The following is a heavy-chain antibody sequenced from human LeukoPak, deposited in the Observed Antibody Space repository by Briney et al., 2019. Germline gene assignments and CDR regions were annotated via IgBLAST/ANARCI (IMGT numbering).Heavy chain of an antibody. CDR1: GFTFSNYA. CDR2: IEYDGGNE. V-gene: IGHV3-30*18. CDR3: TKDRELCCVYDSFFDS. Sequence: GRSLRLSCATSGFTFSNYAMQWVRPAPGKGLESVAFIEYDGGNEDYADSVKGRFTISRDNSQNTLYLQMNSLRTDDTAVYYCTKDRELCCVYDSFFDSWGQGTLVTVSS. J-gene: IGHJ4*02. D-gene: IGHD5/OR15-5a*01.